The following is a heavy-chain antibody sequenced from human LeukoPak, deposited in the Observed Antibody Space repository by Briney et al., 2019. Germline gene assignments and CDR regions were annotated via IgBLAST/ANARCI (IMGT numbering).Heavy chain of an antibody. CDR1: GFTLSSYW. CDR2: IKQDGSEK. V-gene: IGHV3-7*03. D-gene: IGHD1-14*01. Sequence: PGGSLRLSCAASGFTLSSYWMSWVRQAPGKGLEWVANIKQDGSEKYYVDSVKGRFTISRDNAKNSLYLQMNSLRAEDTAVYYCATTAGYYGMDVWGQGTTVTVSS. J-gene: IGHJ6*02. CDR3: ATTAGYYGMDV.